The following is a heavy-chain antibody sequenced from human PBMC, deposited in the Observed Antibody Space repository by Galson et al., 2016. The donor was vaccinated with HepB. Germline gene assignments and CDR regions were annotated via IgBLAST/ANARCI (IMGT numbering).Heavy chain of an antibody. J-gene: IGHJ4*02. Sequence: SLRLSCAASGFTFSSYVMHWVRQAPGKGLEWVAVIWYDGSNKYYADSVKGRFTISRDNSKNTLYLQMNSLRAEDTAVYYCARESSIAAAGVLDYWGQGTLVTVSS. D-gene: IGHD6-13*01. V-gene: IGHV3-33*01. CDR2: IWYDGSNK. CDR1: GFTFSSYV. CDR3: ARESSIAAAGVLDY.